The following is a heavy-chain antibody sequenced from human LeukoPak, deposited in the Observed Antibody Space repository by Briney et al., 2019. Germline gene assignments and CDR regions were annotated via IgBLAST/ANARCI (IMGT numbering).Heavy chain of an antibody. J-gene: IGHJ1*01. Sequence: SETLSLTCNVSGASFTNYYWSWIRQPPGKGLQWIGYIYDSGRTNYNPSLRSRVTISLDSSKNQFSLRLTSVDAADTAVYYCARGISHYHSFSFYHWGQGSLVTVSS. V-gene: IGHV4-59*12. CDR1: GASFTNYY. CDR2: IYDSGRT. D-gene: IGHD3-3*01. CDR3: ARGISHYHSFSFYH.